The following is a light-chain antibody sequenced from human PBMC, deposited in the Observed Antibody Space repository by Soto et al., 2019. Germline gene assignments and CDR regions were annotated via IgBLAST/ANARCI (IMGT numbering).Light chain of an antibody. CDR2: LKSDGSH. V-gene: IGLV4-69*01. J-gene: IGLJ2*01. Sequence: QLVLAQSPSASAPLGASVTLTCTLSSGHSSYAIAWHQLQPAKGPRFLMKLKSDGSHNRGDGIPDRFSGSSSGAERSLIISSLQSEDEAEYYCQTWGTDIVTFGGGTQLTVL. CDR1: SGHSSYA. CDR3: QTWGTDIVT.